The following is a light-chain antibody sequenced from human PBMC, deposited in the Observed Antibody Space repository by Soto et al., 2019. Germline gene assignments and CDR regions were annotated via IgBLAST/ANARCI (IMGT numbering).Light chain of an antibody. V-gene: IGLV2-14*03. Sequence: QSALTQPASVSGSPGQSITISCTGTSSDVGAYDYVSWYQQHPDKAPKLMIYEVSNRPSGVSNRFSGSKSVNTATLTISVLQAEDEADYYCSSYTSSSTRVFGTGTKVTVL. CDR3: SSYTSSSTRV. CDR2: EVS. J-gene: IGLJ1*01. CDR1: SSDVGAYDY.